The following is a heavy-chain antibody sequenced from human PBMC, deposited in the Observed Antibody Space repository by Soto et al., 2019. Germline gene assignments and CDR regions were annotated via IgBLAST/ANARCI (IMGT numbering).Heavy chain of an antibody. V-gene: IGHV1-2*04. CDR3: ARPEGRREVDGTGSAFDI. D-gene: IGHD6-19*01. J-gene: IGHJ3*02. Sequence: ASVKVSCKASGYTFTGYYMHWVRQAPGQGLEWMGWINPNSGGTNYAQKFQGWVTMTRDTSISTAYMELSRLRSDDTAVYYCARPEGRREVDGTGSAFDIWGQGTMVTVSS. CDR1: GYTFTGYY. CDR2: INPNSGGT.